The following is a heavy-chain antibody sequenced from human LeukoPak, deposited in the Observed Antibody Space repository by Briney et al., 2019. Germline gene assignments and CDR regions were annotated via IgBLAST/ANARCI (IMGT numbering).Heavy chain of an antibody. Sequence: GSLRLSCAASGFTFSNYWMHWVRQAPGKGLEWVSVIYSGGATYYADSVKGRFTISRDNFKKTLFLQMNSLRVEDTAVYYCAPVVPTADFDYWGQGTLVTVSS. CDR3: APVVPTADFDY. CDR2: IYSGGAT. D-gene: IGHD2-2*01. J-gene: IGHJ4*02. V-gene: IGHV3-53*01. CDR1: GFTFSNYW.